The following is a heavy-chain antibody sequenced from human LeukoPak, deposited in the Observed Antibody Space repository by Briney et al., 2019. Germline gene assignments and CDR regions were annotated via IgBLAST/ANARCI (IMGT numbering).Heavy chain of an antibody. CDR3: ARVWGWGSGSYYNVFDY. CDR1: GGSISSYY. CDR2: IYYSGST. Sequence: SETLSLTCTVSGGSISSYYWSWIRQPPGKGLEWIGYIYYSGSTNYNPSLKSRVTISVDTSKNQFSLKLSSVTAADTAVYYCARVWGWGSGSYYNVFDYWGQGTLVTVSS. V-gene: IGHV4-59*08. D-gene: IGHD3-10*01. J-gene: IGHJ4*02.